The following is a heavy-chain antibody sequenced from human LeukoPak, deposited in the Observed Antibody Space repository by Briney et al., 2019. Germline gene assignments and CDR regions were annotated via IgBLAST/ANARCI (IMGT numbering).Heavy chain of an antibody. V-gene: IGHV1-2*06. D-gene: IGHD2-2*01. CDR1: GYTFTGYY. CDR3: AGDEPIIVVVPAAVNWIDP. J-gene: IGHJ5*02. Sequence: ASVKVSCKAFGYTFTGYYMHWVRQAPGQGLEWMGRINPNSGGTNYAQKFQGRVTMTRDTSISTAYMELSRLRSDDTAVYYCAGDEPIIVVVPAAVNWIDPWGQGTLVTVSS. CDR2: INPNSGGT.